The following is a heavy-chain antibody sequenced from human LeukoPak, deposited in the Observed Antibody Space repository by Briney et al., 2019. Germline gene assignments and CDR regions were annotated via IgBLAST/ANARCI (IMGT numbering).Heavy chain of an antibody. CDR3: ARSLSYDSSGYYYPFDY. Sequence: SVKVSCKASGGTFSSYAISWVRQAPGQGLEWMGRVIPILGIANYAQKFQGRVTVTADKSTSTAYMELSSLRSEDTAVYYCARSLSYDSSGYYYPFDYWGQGTLVTVSS. CDR2: VIPILGIA. CDR1: GGTFSSYA. V-gene: IGHV1-69*04. D-gene: IGHD3-22*01. J-gene: IGHJ4*02.